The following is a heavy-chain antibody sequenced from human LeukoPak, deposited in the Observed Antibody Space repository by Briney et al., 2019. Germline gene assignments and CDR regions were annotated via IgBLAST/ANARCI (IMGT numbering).Heavy chain of an antibody. CDR2: INHSGST. CDR1: GGSFSGYY. Sequence: PSETLSLTCAVYGGSFSGYYWSWIRQPPGKGLEWIGEINHSGSTNYNPSLKSRVTISVDTSKNQFTLKLSSVTAADTAVYYCARGEYYDILTGYYKKNWFDPWGQGTLVTVSS. V-gene: IGHV4-34*01. CDR3: ARGEYYDILTGYYKKNWFDP. D-gene: IGHD3-9*01. J-gene: IGHJ5*02.